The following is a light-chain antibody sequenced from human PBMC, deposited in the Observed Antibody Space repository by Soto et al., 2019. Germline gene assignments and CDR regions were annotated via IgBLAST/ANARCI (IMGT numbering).Light chain of an antibody. CDR1: QSINNW. CDR3: QQYASYSPT. J-gene: IGKJ1*01. V-gene: IGKV1-5*01. Sequence: DIQMTQSPSTLSASVGDRVAITCRASQSINNWLAWYQLKPGKAPKLLIYDASTLESGVPSRFSGSGSGTEFTLTISSXQPDDFATYYCQQYASYSPTFGQGTKVDIK. CDR2: DAS.